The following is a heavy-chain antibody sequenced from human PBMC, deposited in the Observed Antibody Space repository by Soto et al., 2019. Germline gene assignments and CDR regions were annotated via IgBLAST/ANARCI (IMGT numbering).Heavy chain of an antibody. V-gene: IGHV3-21*01. CDR1: GFTFSTCS. Sequence: EVQLVESGGGLVEPGGSLRLFCATSGFTFSTCSMNWVRQAPGKGLEWVSSISATGTYTFYADSLKGRFTISRDNARNSLFLQMNSLRVEDTALYYCTTEYNSRQDLNHWGQGALVTVSS. CDR2: ISATGTYT. D-gene: IGHD6-6*01. CDR3: TTEYNSRQDLNH. J-gene: IGHJ5*02.